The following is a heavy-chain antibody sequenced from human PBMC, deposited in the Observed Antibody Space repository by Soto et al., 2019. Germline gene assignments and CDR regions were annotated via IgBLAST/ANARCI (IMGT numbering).Heavy chain of an antibody. Sequence: GGSLRLSCVASGFMFDSYAMNWVRQAPGKGLEWVSYISPGGDRIYYAESLKGLITISRENARNSLSLQMNILSYEDTAVYYCTKSADSAGWGVDFWAQGTLVTVSS. CDR2: ISPGGDRI. D-gene: IGHD6-19*01. CDR1: GFMFDSYA. CDR3: TKSADSAGWGVDF. V-gene: IGHV3-48*03. J-gene: IGHJ4*02.